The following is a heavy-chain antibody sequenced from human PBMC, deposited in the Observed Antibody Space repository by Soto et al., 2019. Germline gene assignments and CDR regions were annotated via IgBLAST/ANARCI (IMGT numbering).Heavy chain of an antibody. CDR1: GYSFTSYW. J-gene: IGHJ6*02. V-gene: IGHV5-51*01. CDR2: IYPGDSNT. Sequence: PGESLKISCKGSGYSFTSYWIGWVRQMPGKGLEWMGIIYPGDSNTRYSPSLQGQVTISVDTSKNQFSLKLSSVTAADTAVHYCARHNGPLYVGYYYDMDVWGQGTTVTVS. CDR3: ARHNGPLYVGYYYDMDV. D-gene: IGHD3-16*01.